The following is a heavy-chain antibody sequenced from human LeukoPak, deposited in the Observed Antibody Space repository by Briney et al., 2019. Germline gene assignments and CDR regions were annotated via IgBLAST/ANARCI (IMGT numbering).Heavy chain of an antibody. V-gene: IGHV3-7*03. CDR1: GFTFSSYW. J-gene: IGHJ4*02. CDR2: IKPDGSGE. CDR3: ARGDFDY. Sequence: GGSLRLSCAASGFTFSSYWMHWVRQAPGKGLEWVATIKPDGSGEYYVDSVKGRFTISRDNADNSLYLQMDSLRAEDTAVYYCARGDFDYWGQGTLVTVSS.